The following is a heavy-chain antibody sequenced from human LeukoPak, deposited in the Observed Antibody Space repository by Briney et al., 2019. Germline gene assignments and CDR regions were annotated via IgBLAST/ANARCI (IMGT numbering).Heavy chain of an antibody. CDR3: ARGKAPKHSSSWYVDY. CDR2: IYYSGST. J-gene: IGHJ4*02. CDR1: GGSISSGGYY. Sequence: SETLSLTCTVSGGSISSGGYYWSWIRQHPGKGLEWIGYIYYSGSTYYNPSLKSRVTISVDTSKNQFSLKLSSVTAADTAVYYCARGKAPKHSSSWYVDYWRQGTLVTVSS. V-gene: IGHV4-31*03. D-gene: IGHD6-13*01.